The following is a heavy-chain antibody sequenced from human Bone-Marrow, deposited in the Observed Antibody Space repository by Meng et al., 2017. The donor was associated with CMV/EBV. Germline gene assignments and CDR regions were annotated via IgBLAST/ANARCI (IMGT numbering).Heavy chain of an antibody. J-gene: IGHJ4*02. CDR2: ISYDGSNK. CDR3: AKERTGYFDY. Sequence: GESLKISCAASGFTFSSYAMHWVRQAPGKGLEWVAVISYDGSNKYYADSVKGRFTISRDNSKNTLYLQMNSLRAEDTAVYYCAKERTGYFDYWGQGTLVTVPS. V-gene: IGHV3-30-3*01. D-gene: IGHD1-14*01. CDR1: GFTFSSYA.